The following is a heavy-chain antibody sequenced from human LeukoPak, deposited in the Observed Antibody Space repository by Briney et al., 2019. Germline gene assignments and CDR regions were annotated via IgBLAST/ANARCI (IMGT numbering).Heavy chain of an antibody. CDR2: IYPGDSDT. J-gene: IGHJ5*02. CDR3: ARQGIAVAGTRWFDP. Sequence: GESLKISCKGSGYSFTSYWIGWVRQMPGKGLEWMGIIYPGDSDTRYSPSFQGRVTISADKSISTAYLQWSSLKASDTAMYYCARQGIAVAGTRWFDPWGQGTLVTVSS. CDR1: GYSFTSYW. D-gene: IGHD6-19*01. V-gene: IGHV5-51*01.